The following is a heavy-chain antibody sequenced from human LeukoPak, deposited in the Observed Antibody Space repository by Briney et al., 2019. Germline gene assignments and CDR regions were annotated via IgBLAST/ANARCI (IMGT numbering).Heavy chain of an antibody. J-gene: IGHJ4*02. Sequence: SETLSLTCTVSGGSISSYYWSWIRQPPGKGLEWIGYIYYSGSTNYNPSLKSRVTISVDTSKNQFSLKLSSVTAADTAVYYCARGLDYYDSSGYYYGKYLDYWGQGTLVTVSS. CDR1: GGSISSYY. V-gene: IGHV4-59*01. CDR2: IYYSGST. CDR3: ARGLDYYDSSGYYYGKYLDY. D-gene: IGHD3-22*01.